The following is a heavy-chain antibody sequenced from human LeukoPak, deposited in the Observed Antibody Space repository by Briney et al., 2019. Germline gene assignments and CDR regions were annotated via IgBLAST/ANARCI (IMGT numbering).Heavy chain of an antibody. CDR1: GGSISSGGYY. V-gene: IGHV4-30-2*01. Sequence: PSETLSLTCTVPGGSISSGGYYWSWIRQPPGKGLEWIGYIYHSGSTYYNPSLKSRVTISVDRSKNQFSLKLSSVTAADTAVYYCARERDTAMVYYFDYWGQGTLVTVSS. CDR3: ARERDTAMVYYFDY. D-gene: IGHD5-18*01. J-gene: IGHJ4*02. CDR2: IYHSGST.